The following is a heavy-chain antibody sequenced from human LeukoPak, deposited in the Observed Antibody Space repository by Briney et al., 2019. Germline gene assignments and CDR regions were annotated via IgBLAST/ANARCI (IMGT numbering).Heavy chain of an antibody. D-gene: IGHD3-16*01. J-gene: IGHJ4*02. CDR2: VSGDGSIT. CDR1: GFTYSSNW. V-gene: IGHV3-74*01. CDR3: ARQNYGIPDY. Sequence: GGSLRLSCAASGFTYSSNWMHWVRQAPGKGLVCVSRVSGDGSITYYADSVKGRFTMSRDNAKNTLYLQINSLRVEDTAVYYCARQNYGIPDYWGQGTLVTVSS.